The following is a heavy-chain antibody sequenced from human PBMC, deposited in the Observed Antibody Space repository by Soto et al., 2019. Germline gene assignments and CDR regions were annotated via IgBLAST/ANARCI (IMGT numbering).Heavy chain of an antibody. CDR1: GFTFSNYA. CDR2: VSYDGRKQ. D-gene: IGHD6-19*01. CDR3: ARDISSVVGTRGDAFDF. Sequence: QVHLMESGGGVVLPGTSLRLTCTASGFTFSNYAVHWVRQAPGKRPEWVAGVSYDGRKQYYADSLKGRVTISRDNSKKTIYLQINSLRPDDTALFYCARDISSVVGTRGDAFDFWGQGTMVTVSS. V-gene: IGHV3-30*04. J-gene: IGHJ3*01.